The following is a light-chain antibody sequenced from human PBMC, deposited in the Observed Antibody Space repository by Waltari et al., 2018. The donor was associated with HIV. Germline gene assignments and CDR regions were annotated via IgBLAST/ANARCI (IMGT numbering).Light chain of an antibody. CDR3: QQYNNWPPIT. J-gene: IGKJ5*01. Sequence: EVVMTQSPATLSVSPGEGVTLSCRASQSIGWRLAWYQQKPGQAPRHLIYGASNRDSGIPVRFSGSGSGTDFTLTISSVQSEDCAVYYCQQYNNWPPITFGQGTRLEIK. V-gene: IGKV3-15*01. CDR2: GAS. CDR1: QSIGWR.